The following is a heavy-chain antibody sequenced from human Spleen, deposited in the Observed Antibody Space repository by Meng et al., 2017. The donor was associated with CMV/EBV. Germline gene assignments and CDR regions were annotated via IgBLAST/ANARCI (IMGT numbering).Heavy chain of an antibody. J-gene: IGHJ3*01. V-gene: IGHV3-21*01. CDR2: ITGISSYI. CDR1: GFTFSSYS. Sequence: GGSLRLSCEASGFTFSSYSMNWVRQAPGKGLEWVSSITGISSYIYYADSVKGRFTISRDNAKNSLYLQMNSLRAEDTAVYYCARGIHYLRTGVSSSGVAFDVWGQGTMVTVSS. CDR3: ARGIHYLRTGVSSSGVAFDV. D-gene: IGHD3-10*02.